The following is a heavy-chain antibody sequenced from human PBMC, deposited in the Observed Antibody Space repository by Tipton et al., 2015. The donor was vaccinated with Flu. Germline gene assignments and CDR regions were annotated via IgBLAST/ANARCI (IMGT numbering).Heavy chain of an antibody. D-gene: IGHD2-8*01. J-gene: IGHJ5*02. CDR1: GYTFTSYG. CDR3: ARDGCTNGVCYGGNWFDP. V-gene: IGHV1-18*04. Sequence: QSGAEVKKPGASVKVSCKASGYTFTSYGISWVRQAPGQGLEWMGWISGYNGHTNYGQKFQARVTMTTDTSTTTAYMELRSLRSDDTAVYYCARDGCTNGVCYGGNWFDPWGQGTLVTVSS. CDR2: ISGYNGHT.